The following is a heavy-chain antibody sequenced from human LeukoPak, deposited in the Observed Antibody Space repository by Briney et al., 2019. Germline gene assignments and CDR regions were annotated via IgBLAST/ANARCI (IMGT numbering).Heavy chain of an antibody. CDR2: IGGSGDST. Sequence: PGGSLRLSCAASGFTFSSYAMSWVRQAPGKGLEWVSGIGGSGDSTYYRDSVKGRFTISRDNSKNTLYLQMNSLRVEDTAVYYCAKGQPFDYWGQGTLVTVSS. CDR3: AKGQPFDY. V-gene: IGHV3-23*01. D-gene: IGHD2-2*01. CDR1: GFTFSSYA. J-gene: IGHJ4*02.